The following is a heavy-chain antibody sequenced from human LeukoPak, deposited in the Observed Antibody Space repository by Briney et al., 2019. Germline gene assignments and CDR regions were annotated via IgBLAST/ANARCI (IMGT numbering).Heavy chain of an antibody. CDR3: AREYAVTGNFDY. V-gene: IGHV3-21*01. CDR2: ISSSGGSI. D-gene: IGHD2-21*02. J-gene: IGHJ4*02. Sequence: GGSLRLSCVDFGFTFSRHSMIWVRQAPGKGLEWVSFISSSGGSINYADSVRGRFTTSRDNAKNSMYLQMNSLRAEDTAVYYCAREYAVTGNFDYWGQGTLVSVSS. CDR1: GFTFSRHS.